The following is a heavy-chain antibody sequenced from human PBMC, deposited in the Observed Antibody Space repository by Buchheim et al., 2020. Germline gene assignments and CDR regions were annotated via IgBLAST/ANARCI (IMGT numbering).Heavy chain of an antibody. J-gene: IGHJ5*02. CDR3: ARGHNRGAIFGVPKIWFDP. CDR2: IYYSGST. CDR1: GGSIISGANY. V-gene: IGHV4-31*11. Sequence: QVQLQESGPGLVKPSQTLSLTCAVSGGSIISGANYWSWIRQHPGKGLEWIGYIYYSGSTFFNPSLKSRVIMSIDISKNQFSLNLRSVTAADTAVYYCARGHNRGAIFGVPKIWFDPWGQGTL. D-gene: IGHD3-3*01.